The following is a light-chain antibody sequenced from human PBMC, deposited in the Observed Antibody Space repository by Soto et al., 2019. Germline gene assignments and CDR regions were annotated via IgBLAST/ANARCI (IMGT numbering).Light chain of an antibody. CDR3: QQYGSSPT. J-gene: IGKJ1*01. CDR1: QSVTNIY. V-gene: IGKV3-20*01. CDR2: GAS. Sequence: EIVLTQSPDTLSLSPGEGATLSCRASQSVTNIYLAWYQQKFGQAPRLLMYGASSRATGIPDRFSGGGSGTDFTLTISRLEPEDFAVYYCQQYGSSPTFGQGTKVDIK.